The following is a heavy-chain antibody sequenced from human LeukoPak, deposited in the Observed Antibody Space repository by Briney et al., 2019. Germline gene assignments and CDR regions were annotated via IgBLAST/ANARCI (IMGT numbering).Heavy chain of an antibody. CDR3: ATGYSSDFYFFDY. CDR2: IYSGGNT. V-gene: IGHV3-53*01. Sequence: GGSLRLSCAASGFTVSNNYMSWVRQAPGKGLEWVSVIYSGGNTYYADSVKGRFTISRDNSKNTVYLQMNSLRAEDTAVYYCATGYSSDFYFFDYWGQGTLVTVSS. J-gene: IGHJ4*02. D-gene: IGHD6-19*01. CDR1: GFTVSNNY.